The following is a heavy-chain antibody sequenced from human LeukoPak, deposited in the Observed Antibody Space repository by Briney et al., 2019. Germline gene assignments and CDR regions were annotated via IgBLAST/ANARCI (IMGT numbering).Heavy chain of an antibody. V-gene: IGHV4-39*01. J-gene: IGHJ4*02. Sequence: SETLSLSCTVSGGSISSSSYYWGWIRQPPGKGLEWIGSIYYSGSTYYNPSLKSRVTISVDTSKNQFSLKLSSVTAADTAVYYCARLWIAARYFDYWGQGTLVTVSS. CDR2: IYYSGST. D-gene: IGHD6-6*01. CDR1: GGSISSSSYY. CDR3: ARLWIAARYFDY.